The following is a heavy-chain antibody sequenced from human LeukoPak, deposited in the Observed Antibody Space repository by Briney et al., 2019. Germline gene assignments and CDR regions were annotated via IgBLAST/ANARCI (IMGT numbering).Heavy chain of an antibody. J-gene: IGHJ2*01. Sequence: SVKVSCKTSGGTFSSYTISWVRQAPGQGLEWMGRIIPILGIANYAQKFQGRVTITADKSTSTAYMELSSLRSEDTAVYYCARSPTWNAWYFDLWGRGTLVTVSS. CDR3: ARSPTWNAWYFDL. D-gene: IGHD1-1*01. CDR1: GGTFSSYT. V-gene: IGHV1-69*02. CDR2: IIPILGIA.